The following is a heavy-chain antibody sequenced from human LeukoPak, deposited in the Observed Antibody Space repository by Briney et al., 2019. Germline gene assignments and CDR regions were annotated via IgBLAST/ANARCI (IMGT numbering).Heavy chain of an antibody. CDR3: ARSNLGSGSYPHFDY. J-gene: IGHJ4*02. D-gene: IGHD1-26*01. CDR2: INTNSGGT. V-gene: IGHV1-2*02. Sequence: GASVKVSCKASGYTFTCYYMHWVRQAPGQGGEWMGWINTNSGGTNYAQKFQGRVTMTRDTSISTAYMELSRLRSDDTAVYYCARSNLGSGSYPHFDYWGQGTLVTVSS. CDR1: GYTFTCYY.